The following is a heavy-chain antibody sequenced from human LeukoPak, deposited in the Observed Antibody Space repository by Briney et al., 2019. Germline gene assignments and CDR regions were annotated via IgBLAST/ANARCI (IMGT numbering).Heavy chain of an antibody. V-gene: IGHV4-31*03. D-gene: IGHD6-19*01. CDR1: GVSISSGGYY. Sequence: SETLSLTCTVSGVSISSGGYYWSWIRQHPGKGLEWIGYIYYSGSTYYNPSLKSRVTISVDTSKNQFSLKLSSVTAADTAVYYCARSYSSGWYCWFDPWGQGTLVTVSS. CDR3: ARSYSSGWYCWFDP. J-gene: IGHJ5*02. CDR2: IYYSGST.